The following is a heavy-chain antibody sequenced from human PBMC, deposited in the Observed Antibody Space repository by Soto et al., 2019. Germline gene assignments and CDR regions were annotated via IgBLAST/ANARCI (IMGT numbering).Heavy chain of an antibody. D-gene: IGHD1-26*01. J-gene: IGHJ3*02. CDR3: ARADKWEPDAFDI. V-gene: IGHV4-61*01. Sequence: SETLSLTCTVSGGSVSSGSYYWSWIRQPPGKGLEWIGYIYYSGSTNYNPSLKSRVTISVDTSKNQFSLKLSSVTAADTAVYYCARADKWEPDAFDIWGQGTTVTV. CDR2: IYYSGST. CDR1: GGSVSSGSYY.